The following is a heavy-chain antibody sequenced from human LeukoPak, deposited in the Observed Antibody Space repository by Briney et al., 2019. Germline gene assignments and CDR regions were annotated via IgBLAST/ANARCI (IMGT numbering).Heavy chain of an antibody. CDR3: TTAHFNYDFWSGYYLVEVGGLGLDY. D-gene: IGHD3-3*01. J-gene: IGHJ4*02. CDR2: IKSKTDGGTT. Sequence: TGGSLRLSCAASGFTFSSYWMSWVRQAPGKGLEWVGRIKSKTDGGTTDYAAPVKGRFTISRDDSKNTLYLQMNSLKTEDTAVYYCTTAHFNYDFWSGYYLVEVGGLGLDYWGQGTLVTVSS. V-gene: IGHV3-15*01. CDR1: GFTFSSYW.